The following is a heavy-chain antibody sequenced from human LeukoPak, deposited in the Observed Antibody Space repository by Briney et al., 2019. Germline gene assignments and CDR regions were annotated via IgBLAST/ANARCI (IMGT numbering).Heavy chain of an antibody. CDR1: GHTLTELS. V-gene: IGHV1-24*01. Sequence: ASVKVSCKVSGHTLTELSMHWVRQAPGKGLEWMGGFDPEDGEALYAQKFQGRVTMTEDTNTDTAYMDLSSLRSEDTAVYYCATAPYGGSFFSLDYWGQGILVTISS. D-gene: IGHD1-26*01. CDR2: FDPEDGEA. CDR3: ATAPYGGSFFSLDY. J-gene: IGHJ4*02.